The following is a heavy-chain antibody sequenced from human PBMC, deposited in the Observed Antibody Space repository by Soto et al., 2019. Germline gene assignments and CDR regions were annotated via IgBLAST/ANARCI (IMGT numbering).Heavy chain of an antibody. CDR3: ARCRGYSYGPYYYGMDV. D-gene: IGHD5-18*01. CDR2: INPNSGGT. J-gene: IGHJ6*02. V-gene: IGHV1-2*04. CDR1: GYTFTGYY. Sequence: GASVKVSCKASGYTFTGYYMHWVRQAPGQGLEWMGWINPNSGGTNYAQKFQGWVTMTRDTSISTAYMELSRLRSDDTAVYYCARCRGYSYGPYYYGMDVWGQGTTVTVSS.